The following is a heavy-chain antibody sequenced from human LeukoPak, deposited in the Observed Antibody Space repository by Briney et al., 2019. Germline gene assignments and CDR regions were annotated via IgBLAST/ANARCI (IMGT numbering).Heavy chain of an antibody. J-gene: IGHJ4*02. CDR1: GFTVSSNY. D-gene: IGHD4-17*01. CDR2: IYSGGST. CDR3: ARAKLHDYGDYLDY. Sequence: GGSLRLSCAASGFTVSSNYLSWVRQAPGKGLQWVSGIYSGGSTYDADSVKGRFTISRDNSKNTLYLQMNSLRAEDTAVYYCARAKLHDYGDYLDYWGQGTLVTVSS. V-gene: IGHV3-53*01.